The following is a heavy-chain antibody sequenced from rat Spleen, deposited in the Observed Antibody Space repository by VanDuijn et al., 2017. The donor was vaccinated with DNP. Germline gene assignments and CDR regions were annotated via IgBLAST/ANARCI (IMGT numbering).Heavy chain of an antibody. V-gene: IGHV5-31*01. D-gene: IGHD1-12*02. CDR2: ITKTGDSI. J-gene: IGHJ2*01. CDR3: TTTHYFDGWFPFDY. CDR1: GFTFNNYW. Sequence: EVQLVESGVGLVQPGRSLKLSCAASGFTFNNYWMPWIRQAPGTGLEWIVSITKTGDSIYYSDSVKGRFTLSRDNAESTLYLQMDSLRSEDTATYYCTTTHYFDGWFPFDYWGQGVMVTVSS.